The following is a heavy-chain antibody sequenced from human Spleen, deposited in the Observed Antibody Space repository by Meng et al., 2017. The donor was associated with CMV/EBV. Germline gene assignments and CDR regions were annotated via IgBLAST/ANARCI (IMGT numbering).Heavy chain of an antibody. Sequence: GESLKISCAASGFTFSSYAMHWVRQAPGKGLEWVAVISYDGSNKYYADSVKGRFTISRDNAKNSLYLQMHSLRAEDTAVYYCARGVTNWDLPAYFDYWGQGALVTVSS. V-gene: IGHV3-30-3*01. CDR1: GFTFSSYA. D-gene: IGHD1-26*01. J-gene: IGHJ4*02. CDR3: ARGVTNWDLPAYFDY. CDR2: ISYDGSNK.